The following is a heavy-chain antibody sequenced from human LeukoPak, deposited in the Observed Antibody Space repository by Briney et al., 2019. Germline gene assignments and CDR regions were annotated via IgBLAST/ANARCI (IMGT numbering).Heavy chain of an antibody. Sequence: SETLSLTCTVSGGFISGYYWNWIRQSPGKGLEWIGYIFYTGDTDYNPSLRSWVTMSVDRSNNRFSLQLASVTTADSAFYYCARAYRLTSPRGFDPWGPGILVTVSS. CDR3: ARAYRLTSPRGFDP. V-gene: IGHV4-59*01. CDR2: IFYTGDT. D-gene: IGHD3-16*02. CDR1: GGFISGYY. J-gene: IGHJ5*02.